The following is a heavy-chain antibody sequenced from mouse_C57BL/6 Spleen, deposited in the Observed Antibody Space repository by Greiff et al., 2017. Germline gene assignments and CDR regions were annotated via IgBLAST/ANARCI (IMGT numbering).Heavy chain of an antibody. CDR3: ARGYGNYVLYAMDY. J-gene: IGHJ4*01. D-gene: IGHD2-1*01. CDR1: GFTFSDYG. CDR2: ISSGSSTI. Sequence: EVHLVESGGGLVKPGGSLKLSCAASGFTFSDYGMHWVRQAPEKGLEWVAYISSGSSTIYYAATVKGRFTISRDNAKNTLFLQMTSLRSEDTAMYYCARGYGNYVLYAMDYWGQGTSVTVSS. V-gene: IGHV5-17*01.